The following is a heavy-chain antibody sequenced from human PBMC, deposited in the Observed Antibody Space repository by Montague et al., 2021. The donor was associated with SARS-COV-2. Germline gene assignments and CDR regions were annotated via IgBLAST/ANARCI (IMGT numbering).Heavy chain of an antibody. CDR2: LNPNSGNT. D-gene: IGHD3-10*01. CDR1: GYTFSSYD. CDR3: ARGRITMVRGVIIDNLFDY. Sequence: SVKVSCKASGYTFSSYDTNWVRQATGYGLNWTGWLNPNSGNTGYAQRFQGRVTMTRNTSISTAYMELSSLRSEDTAVYYCARGRITMVRGVIIDNLFDYWGQGTLVTVSS. V-gene: IGHV1-8*02. J-gene: IGHJ4*02.